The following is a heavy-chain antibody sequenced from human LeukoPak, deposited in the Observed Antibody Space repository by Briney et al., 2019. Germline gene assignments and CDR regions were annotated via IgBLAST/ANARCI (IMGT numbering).Heavy chain of an antibody. Sequence: PGGSLRLSCAASGFTFSSYGFHWVRQAPGKGLEWVAVIWYDGSNKYYADSVKGRFTISRDSSKSTLYLQMNSLRAEDTAVYYCAKDGSGGGWKWFDPWGQGTLVTVSS. V-gene: IGHV3-33*06. D-gene: IGHD2-15*01. CDR2: IWYDGSNK. CDR1: GFTFSSYG. CDR3: AKDGSGGGWKWFDP. J-gene: IGHJ5*02.